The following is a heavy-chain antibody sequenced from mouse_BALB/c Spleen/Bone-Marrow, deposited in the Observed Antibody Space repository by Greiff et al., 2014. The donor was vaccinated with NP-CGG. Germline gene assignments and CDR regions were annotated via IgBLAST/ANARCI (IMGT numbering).Heavy chain of an antibody. V-gene: IGHV5-6-3*01. J-gene: IGHJ2*01. D-gene: IGHD2-1*01. Sequence: EVKLVESGGGLVQPGGSLKLSCAASGFTFSSYGMSWVRQTPDKRLELVASINSNGGSTYYPDSVKGRFTISRDNGKKTLSLQMSSLKSEDTAVYYCARGNYGNYVDYFDYWGQGTTLTVSS. CDR3: ARGNYGNYVDYFDY. CDR1: GFTFSSYG. CDR2: INSNGGST.